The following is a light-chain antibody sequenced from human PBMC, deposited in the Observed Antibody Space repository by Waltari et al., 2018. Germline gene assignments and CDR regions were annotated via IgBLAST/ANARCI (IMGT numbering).Light chain of an antibody. V-gene: IGLV6-57*01. CDR3: QSYDSSQWV. CDR1: SGSIINTH. J-gene: IGLJ3*02. CDR2: EDN. Sequence: FMLTQPHSVSESPGKTLTIACTRSSGSIINTHVHWFQQRPDSSPTTVIYEDNQRPSEVPDRFSGSIDSSSNSASLTISGLKTEDEADYYCQSYDSSQWVFGGGTKLTVL.